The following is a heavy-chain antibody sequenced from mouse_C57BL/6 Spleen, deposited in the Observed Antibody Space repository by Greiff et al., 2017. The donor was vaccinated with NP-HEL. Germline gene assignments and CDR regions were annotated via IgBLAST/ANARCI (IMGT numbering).Heavy chain of an antibody. CDR2: IDPSDSYT. CDR3: ARGDYSKFAY. J-gene: IGHJ3*01. CDR1: GYTFTSYW. D-gene: IGHD2-5*01. V-gene: IGHV1-69*01. Sequence: VQLQQPGAELVMPGASVKLSCEASGYTFTSYWMHWVKQRPGQGLEWIGEIDPSDSYTNYNQKFKGKSTLTVDKSSSTAYMQLSSLTSEDSAVYYCARGDYSKFAYWGQGTLVTVSA.